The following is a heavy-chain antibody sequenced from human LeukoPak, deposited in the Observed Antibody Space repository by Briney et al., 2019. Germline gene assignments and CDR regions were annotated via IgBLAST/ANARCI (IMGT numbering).Heavy chain of an antibody. J-gene: IGHJ4*02. Sequence: PGGSLRLSGAASGFTFSSYGMNWVRQAPGKGLEGGSGISGSGGSTYHADSVKGRFSISRDNSNDTLDLQMNSLRVEDTAVYYCVKLLGLYWGQGTVVTVSS. CDR1: GFTFSSYG. CDR2: ISGSGGST. D-gene: IGHD2-8*02. CDR3: VKLLGLY. V-gene: IGHV3-23*01.